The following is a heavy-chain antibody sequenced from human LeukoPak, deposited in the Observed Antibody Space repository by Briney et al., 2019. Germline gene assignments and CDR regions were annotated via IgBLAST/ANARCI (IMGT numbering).Heavy chain of an antibody. Sequence: GGSLRVSCAASGFTFSTYAMTWVRQAPGKGLEWVSAVSGSGDVTYYADSVKGRFTISRDNSKNTLYLQMNSLRAEDTAIYYCAKDRGYWGQGTLVTVSS. CDR1: GFTFSTYA. V-gene: IGHV3-23*01. CDR3: AKDRGY. CDR2: VSGSGDVT. J-gene: IGHJ4*02. D-gene: IGHD1-26*01.